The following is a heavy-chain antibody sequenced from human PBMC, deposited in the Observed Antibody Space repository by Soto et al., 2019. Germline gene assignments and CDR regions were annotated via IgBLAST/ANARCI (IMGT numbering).Heavy chain of an antibody. Sequence: ASVKVSCKTSGYTFTKYSISWVRQAPGQGLEWMGWISAYNGDTKYAQKLQGRVTLTTDASTSTASLYLQMNSLRAEDTAMYYCTTDRGYLTFDYWGQGTLVTVSS. CDR3: TTDRGYLTFDY. J-gene: IGHJ4*02. CDR1: GYTFTKYS. D-gene: IGHD3-22*01. CDR2: ISAYNGDT. V-gene: IGHV1-18*01.